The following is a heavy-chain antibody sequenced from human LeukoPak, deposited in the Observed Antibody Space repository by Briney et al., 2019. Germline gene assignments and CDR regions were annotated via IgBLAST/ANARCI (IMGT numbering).Heavy chain of an antibody. CDR2: IKQDGSLQ. V-gene: IGHV3-7*01. J-gene: IGHJ4*02. CDR3: ARVFTLYGSGSYDY. D-gene: IGHD3-10*01. Sequence: GGSLRLSCAASGFTFGSYWMSWVRQAPGKGLEWVANIKQDGSLQYYVDSAKGRFTISRDNAKNSLYLEMNSLRAEDTAVYYCARVFTLYGSGSYDYWGQGTLVTVSS. CDR1: GFTFGSYW.